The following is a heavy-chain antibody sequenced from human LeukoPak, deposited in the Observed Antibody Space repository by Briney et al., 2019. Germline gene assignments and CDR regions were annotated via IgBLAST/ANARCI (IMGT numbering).Heavy chain of an antibody. CDR2: IYTSGST. D-gene: IGHD3-22*01. J-gene: IGHJ6*02. CDR1: GGSISSYY. Sequence: PSETLSLTCTVSGGSISSYYWSWIRQPAGKGLEWIGRIYTSGSTNYNPSLKSRVTMSVDTSKNQFPLKLSSVTAADTAVYYCARDPQIYYDSSGYRLAYYYYGMDVWGQGTTVTVSS. V-gene: IGHV4-4*07. CDR3: ARDPQIYYDSSGYRLAYYYYGMDV.